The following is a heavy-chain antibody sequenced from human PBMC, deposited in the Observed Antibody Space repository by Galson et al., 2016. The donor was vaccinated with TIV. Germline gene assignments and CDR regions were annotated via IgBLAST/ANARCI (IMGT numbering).Heavy chain of an antibody. V-gene: IGHV3-7*01. Sequence: SLRLSCAASGFTFNTYWMIWVRQAPGKGLEWVANIKQDGSEKYYVYSVKGRFTISRDNARNSLYLQMNSLRVEDTAVYYCARGRHVDYWGQGTLVTVSS. CDR1: GFTFNTYW. CDR3: ARGRHVDY. J-gene: IGHJ4*02. CDR2: IKQDGSEK.